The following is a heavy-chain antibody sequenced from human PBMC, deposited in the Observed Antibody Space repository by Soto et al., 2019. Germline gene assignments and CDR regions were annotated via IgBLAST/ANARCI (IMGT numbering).Heavy chain of an antibody. Sequence: TLSLTCVISGNNVSANSAGWNWIRQSPSRGLEWLGRTYYRSKWNNDYAASVKGRITVNPDTSKNQFSLQLNSVTPEDTGVYYCARNSWNAPPAFDFWGQGIQVTVSS. CDR1: GNNVSANSAG. V-gene: IGHV6-1*01. J-gene: IGHJ4*02. CDR2: TYYRSKWNN. CDR3: ARNSWNAPPAFDF. D-gene: IGHD1-1*01.